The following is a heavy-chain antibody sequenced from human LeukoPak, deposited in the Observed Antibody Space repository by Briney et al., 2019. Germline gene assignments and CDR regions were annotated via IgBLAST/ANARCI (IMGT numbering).Heavy chain of an antibody. CDR3: AKKYCSSTSCYYYYYYGMDV. CDR1: GFTFSSYA. V-gene: IGHV3-23*01. D-gene: IGHD2-2*01. Sequence: PGGSLRLSCAASGFTFSSYAMSWVRQAPGKGLGWVSAISGSGGSTYYADSVKGRFTISRDNSKNTLYLQMNSLRAEDTAVYYCAKKYCSSTSCYYYYYYGMDVWGQGTTVTVSS. J-gene: IGHJ6*02. CDR2: ISGSGGST.